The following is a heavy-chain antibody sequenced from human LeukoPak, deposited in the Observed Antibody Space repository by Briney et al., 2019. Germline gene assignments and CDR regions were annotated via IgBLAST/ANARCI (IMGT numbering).Heavy chain of an antibody. CDR2: FDPEDGET. V-gene: IGHV1-24*01. J-gene: IGHJ3*02. CDR3: ATSGGAFWSGFSAAFDI. CDR1: GYTLTELS. D-gene: IGHD3-3*01. Sequence: ASVKVSCKVSGYTLTELSMHWVRQAPGKGLEWMGGFDPEDGETIYAQKFQGRVTMTEDTSTDTAYMELSSLRSEDTAVYYCATSGGAFWSGFSAAFDIRGQGTMVTVSS.